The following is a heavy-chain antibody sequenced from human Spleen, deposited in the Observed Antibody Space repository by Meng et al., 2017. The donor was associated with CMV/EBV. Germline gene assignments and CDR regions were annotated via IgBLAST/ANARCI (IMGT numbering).Heavy chain of an antibody. CDR3: ATPAVSRGSGSYEDY. CDR1: GGSFSGYY. CDR2: INHSGST. J-gene: IGHJ4*02. D-gene: IGHD3-10*01. Sequence: QVQLQQWGAGLLKPSETLSLTCAVYGGSFSGYYWSWIRQPPGKGLEWIGEINHSGSTNYNPSLKSRVTISVDTSKNQFSLKLSSVTAADTAVYYCATPAVSRGSGSYEDYWGQGTLVTVSS. V-gene: IGHV4-34*01.